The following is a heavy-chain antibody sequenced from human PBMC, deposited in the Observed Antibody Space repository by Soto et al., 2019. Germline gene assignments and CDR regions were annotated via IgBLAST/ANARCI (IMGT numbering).Heavy chain of an antibody. D-gene: IGHD1-1*01. J-gene: IGHJ5*01. CDR2: ISYSATT. Sequence: LSLTCTVSGGSISSSPYNWGWIRQPPKKGLEWIGTISYSATTYYNTSLKSRVTMSVDTSKNQFSLKLSSVTAADTAVYYCARHPTGFPNWFDSWGQGTLVTVSS. V-gene: IGHV4-39*01. CDR1: GGSISSSPYN. CDR3: ARHPTGFPNWFDS.